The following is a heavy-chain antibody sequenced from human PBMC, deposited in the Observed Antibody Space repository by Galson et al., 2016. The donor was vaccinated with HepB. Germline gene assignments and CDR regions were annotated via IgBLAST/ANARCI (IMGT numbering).Heavy chain of an antibody. Sequence: SVKVSCKASGGTFSTYTIPWVRQAPGQGLEWMGGIIPSFGTATYAQKFQGRVTISADESTSTAYMELSSLRSEDTAVYYRARGEEQWLDVLFHYWGQGTLVTVSS. CDR1: GGTFSTYT. D-gene: IGHD6-19*01. J-gene: IGHJ4*02. CDR2: IIPSFGTA. CDR3: ARGEEQWLDVLFHY. V-gene: IGHV1-69*13.